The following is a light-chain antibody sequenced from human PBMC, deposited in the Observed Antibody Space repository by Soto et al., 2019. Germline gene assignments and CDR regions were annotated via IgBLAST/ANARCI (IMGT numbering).Light chain of an antibody. CDR1: QRISNH. V-gene: IGKV1-9*01. CDR3: RQLYSYPFT. J-gene: IGKJ3*01. Sequence: DIQLTQSPSFLSASVGDRVTITCRASQRISNHFAWYQQKPGKAPSLLIYHASTLQSGVPSRFSGSQSGTEFTLTISSLQPEDFATYYCRQLYSYPFTFSPGTKVDVK. CDR2: HAS.